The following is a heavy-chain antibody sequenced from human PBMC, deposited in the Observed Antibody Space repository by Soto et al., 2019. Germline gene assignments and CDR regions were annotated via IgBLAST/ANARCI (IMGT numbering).Heavy chain of an antibody. CDR3: ARAGMVVKRVNWFDP. D-gene: IGHD2-21*01. CDR1: GGSISSGGYY. V-gene: IGHV4-31*03. CDR2: IYYSGST. Sequence: QVQLQESGPGLVKPSQTLSLTCTVSGGSISSGGYYWSWIRQHPGKGLEWIGYIYYSGSTYYNPSLKSRVTISVDTSKNQFALKLSSVTAADTAVYYCARAGMVVKRVNWFDPWGQGTLVTVSS. J-gene: IGHJ5*02.